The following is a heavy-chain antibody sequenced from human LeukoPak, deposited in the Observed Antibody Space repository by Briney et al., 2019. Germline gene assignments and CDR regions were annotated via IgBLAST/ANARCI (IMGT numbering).Heavy chain of an antibody. V-gene: IGHV3-30*02. CDR1: GFTFGRYG. D-gene: IGHD3-10*01. Sequence: SGGSLRLSCAASGFTFGRYGMHWVRQAPGKGPEWVSLIRYDGSKEYYVDSVRGRFTISRDNSRDTLYLQMNSLRIEDTAVYYCAKEGDSGSYQEFGDHGTLVIVSS. CDR3: AKEGDSGSYQEF. CDR2: IRYDGSKE. J-gene: IGHJ4*01.